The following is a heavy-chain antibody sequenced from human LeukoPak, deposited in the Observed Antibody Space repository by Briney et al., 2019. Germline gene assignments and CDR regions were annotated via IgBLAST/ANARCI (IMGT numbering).Heavy chain of an antibody. CDR1: GYTFTSYY. Sequence: ASVKVSCKAPGYTFTSYYMHWVRQAPGQGLEWMGIINPSGGSTSYAQKFQGRVTMTRDTSTSTVYMELSSLRSEDTAVYYCARDGNDYGDYARYYYYGMDVWGQGTTVTVSS. CDR3: ARDGNDYGDYARYYYYGMDV. V-gene: IGHV1-46*01. D-gene: IGHD4-17*01. CDR2: INPSGGST. J-gene: IGHJ6*02.